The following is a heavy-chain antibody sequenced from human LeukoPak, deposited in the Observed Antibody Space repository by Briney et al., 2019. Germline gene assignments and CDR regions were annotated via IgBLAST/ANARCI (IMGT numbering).Heavy chain of an antibody. V-gene: IGHV1-69*05. Sequence: SVKVSCKASGGTFSSYAISWVRQAPGQGREWMGGIIPIFGTANYAPKFQGRVTITTDESTSTAYMELSSLRSEDTAVYYCARRRYCGGDCYLPFDIWGQGTMVTVSS. CDR1: GGTFSSYA. D-gene: IGHD2-21*01. J-gene: IGHJ3*02. CDR2: IIPIFGTA. CDR3: ARRRYCGGDCYLPFDI.